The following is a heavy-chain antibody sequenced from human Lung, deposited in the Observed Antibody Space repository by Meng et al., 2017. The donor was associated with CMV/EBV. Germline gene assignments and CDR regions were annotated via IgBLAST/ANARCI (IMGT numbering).Heavy chain of an antibody. CDR2: IKEDGSTK. CDR3: ARGPDIGAF. J-gene: IGHJ4*02. V-gene: IGHV3-7*01. Sequence: GGSXRLSCVASGFTFTRHWMIWVRQPPGKGLEWVANIKEDGSTKLYADSVKGRFTISRDNSKNSLFLQMNSLRVEDTAVYYCARGPDIGAFWGQGTLVTVSS. D-gene: IGHD5-12*01. CDR1: GFTFTRHW.